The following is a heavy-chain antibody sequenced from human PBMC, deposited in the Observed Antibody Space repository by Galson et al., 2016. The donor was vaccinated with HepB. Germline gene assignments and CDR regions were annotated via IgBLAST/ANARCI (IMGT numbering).Heavy chain of an antibody. V-gene: IGHV4-39*01. J-gene: IGHJ4*02. CDR3: ARTYTSGWQRHIFSH. D-gene: IGHD6-19*01. CDR2: IYYSGST. CDR1: GGSISTSGHY. Sequence: ETLSLTCTVSGGSISTSGHYWGWLRQPPGKGLEWIGSIYYSGSTHFTPSLKSRVTISVHTSKNQFSLRLSSVTAAEPAVYYLARTYTSGWQRHIFSHWGPGTLVTVSS.